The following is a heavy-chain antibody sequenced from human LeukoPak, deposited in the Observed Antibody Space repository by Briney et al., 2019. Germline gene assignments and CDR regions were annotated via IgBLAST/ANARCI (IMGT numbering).Heavy chain of an antibody. Sequence: ASVKVSCKAPGYTFTSYGISWVRQAPGQGLEWMGWISAYNGNTNYAQKLQGRVTMTTDTSTSTAYMELSSLRSEDTAVYYCARGRTTATDYYYYMDVWGKGTTVTVSS. CDR2: ISAYNGNT. J-gene: IGHJ6*03. CDR3: ARGRTTATDYYYYMDV. CDR1: GYTFTSYG. D-gene: IGHD4-11*01. V-gene: IGHV1-18*01.